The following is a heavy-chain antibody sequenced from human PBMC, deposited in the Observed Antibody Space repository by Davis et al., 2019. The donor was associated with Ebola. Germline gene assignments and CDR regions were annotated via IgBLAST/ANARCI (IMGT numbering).Heavy chain of an antibody. CDR3: ARGVVVRGVSYYAMDV. D-gene: IGHD3-10*01. J-gene: IGHJ6*04. Sequence: GESLKISCAASGFTFSTYDMHWVRQAPGKGLEWVSGIKTAGDTYYPGSVKGRFTISRENAKNSLYLQMNSLRAGDMAVYYCARGVVVRGVSYYAMDVWGKGTTVTVSS. V-gene: IGHV3-13*01. CDR2: IKTAGDT. CDR1: GFTFSTYD.